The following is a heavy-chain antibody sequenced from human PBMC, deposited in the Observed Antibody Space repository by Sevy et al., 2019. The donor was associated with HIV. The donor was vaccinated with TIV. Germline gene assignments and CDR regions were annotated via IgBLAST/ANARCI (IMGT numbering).Heavy chain of an antibody. D-gene: IGHD3-3*01. CDR1: GDSISSSTYH. CDR2: IYYSGNT. Sequence: SETLSLTCTVSGDSISSSTYHWDWIRQSPGKGLEWIGNIYYSGNTNYNPSLTSRATISVDTSKNQFSLNLTSVTAADTAVYYCARVVDFWSGYLDYWGQGTLVTVSS. CDR3: ARVVDFWSGYLDY. J-gene: IGHJ4*01. V-gene: IGHV4-39*01.